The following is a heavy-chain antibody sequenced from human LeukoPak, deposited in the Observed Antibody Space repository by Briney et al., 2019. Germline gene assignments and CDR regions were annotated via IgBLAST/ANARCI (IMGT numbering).Heavy chain of an antibody. Sequence: GGSLRLSCAASGFTFNIYSMSWVRQAPRKGLEWVSAISGSGGSTYYADSVKGRFTISRENSKNTLYLQMNSLRAGDTAVYYCAKLYRAVTGMFFDYWGQGTLVTVSS. J-gene: IGHJ4*02. CDR2: ISGSGGST. CDR3: AKLYRAVTGMFFDY. D-gene: IGHD6-19*01. CDR1: GFTFNIYS. V-gene: IGHV3-23*01.